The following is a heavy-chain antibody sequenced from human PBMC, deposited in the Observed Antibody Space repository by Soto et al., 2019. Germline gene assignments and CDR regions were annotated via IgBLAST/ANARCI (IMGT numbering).Heavy chain of an antibody. CDR2: ISGCGGST. D-gene: IGHD2-2*01. CDR3: AKGGYCSSSSCRRIYYFDY. CDR1: GFTFSSYA. V-gene: IGHV3-23*01. J-gene: IGHJ4*02. Sequence: PGGSLRLSCAASGFTFSSYAMSLVRQARGKGLEWVSGISGCGGSTYYADSVKGRFTISRDNSKNTLYLQMNSLRAEDTAVYYCAKGGYCSSSSCRRIYYFDYWGQGALVTVSS.